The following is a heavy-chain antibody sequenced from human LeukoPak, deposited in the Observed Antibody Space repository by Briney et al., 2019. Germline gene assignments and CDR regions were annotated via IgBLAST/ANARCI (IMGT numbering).Heavy chain of an antibody. J-gene: IGHJ4*02. Sequence: PGGSLRLSCAASGFNFSNYAMSWVRQAPGKGLEWVSVIYSGGSTYYADSVKGRFTISRDNSKNTLYLQMNSLRAEDTAVYYCARRLGWFGELDYFDYWGQGTLVTVSS. D-gene: IGHD3-10*01. V-gene: IGHV3-66*01. CDR3: ARRLGWFGELDYFDY. CDR2: IYSGGST. CDR1: GFNFSNYA.